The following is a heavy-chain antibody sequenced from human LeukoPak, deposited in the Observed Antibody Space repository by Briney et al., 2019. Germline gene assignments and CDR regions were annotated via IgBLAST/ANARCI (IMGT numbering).Heavy chain of an antibody. J-gene: IGHJ4*02. CDR1: GGSISSGGYY. CDR3: ARNHYYDSSGYYG. Sequence: SQTLSLTCTVSGGSISSGGYYWSWIRQHPGKGLEWIGYIYYSGSTYYNPSLKSRVTISVDTSKNQFSLKLSSVTAADTAVYYCARNHYYDSSGYYGWGQGTLVTVSS. V-gene: IGHV4-31*03. CDR2: IYYSGST. D-gene: IGHD3-22*01.